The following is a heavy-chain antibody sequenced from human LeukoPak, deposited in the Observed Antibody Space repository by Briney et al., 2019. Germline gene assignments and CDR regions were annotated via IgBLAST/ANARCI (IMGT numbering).Heavy chain of an antibody. CDR3: ARGRDGYNPDPFDY. CDR1: GFTVSSNY. D-gene: IGHD5-24*01. V-gene: IGHV3-53*01. J-gene: IGHJ4*02. Sequence: GGSLRLSCAASGFTVSSNYMSWVRQAPGKGLEWVSVIYSGGSTYYADSVKGRFTISRDNAKNSLYLQMNSLRAEDTAVYYCARGRDGYNPDPFDYWGQGTLVTVSS. CDR2: IYSGGST.